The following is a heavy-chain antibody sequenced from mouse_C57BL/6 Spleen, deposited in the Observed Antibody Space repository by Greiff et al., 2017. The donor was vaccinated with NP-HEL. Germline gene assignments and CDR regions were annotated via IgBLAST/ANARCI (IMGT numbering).Heavy chain of an antibody. CDR1: GYTFTSYW. CDR2: IHPSDSDT. V-gene: IGHV1-74*01. J-gene: IGHJ4*01. CDR3: AIGAGTEAIDY. D-gene: IGHD4-1*01. Sequence: VQLQQPGAELVKPGASVKVSCKASGYTFTSYWMHWVKQRPGQGLEWIGRIHPSDSDTNYNQKFKGKATLTVDKSSSTAYMQISSLTSEDSAVYYWAIGAGTEAIDYWGQGTSVTVSS.